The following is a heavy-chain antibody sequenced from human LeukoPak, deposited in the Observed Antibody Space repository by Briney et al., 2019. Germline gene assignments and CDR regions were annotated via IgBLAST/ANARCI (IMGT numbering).Heavy chain of an antibody. CDR3: ARYCSGGSCRSYGMDV. Sequence: PSETLSLTCTVSGGSISSYYWSWIRQPPGKGLEWIGYIYYSGSTNYNPSLKSRVTISVDTSKNQFSLKLSSVTAADTAVYYCARYCSGGSCRSYGMDVWGQGTTVTVSS. V-gene: IGHV4-59*01. CDR1: GGSISSYY. J-gene: IGHJ6*02. D-gene: IGHD2-15*01. CDR2: IYYSGST.